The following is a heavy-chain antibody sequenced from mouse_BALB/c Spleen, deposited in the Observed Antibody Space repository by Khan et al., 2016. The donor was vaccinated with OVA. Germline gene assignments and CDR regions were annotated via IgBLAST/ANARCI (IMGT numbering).Heavy chain of an antibody. J-gene: IGHJ2*01. CDR1: GYSITSGYA. Sequence: EVQLQESGPGLVKPSQSLSLTCTVTGYSITSGYAWNWIRQFPGNKLEWMGYISYSGVTSYTPSLKSRISITRDTSKNQFFLQLNSVTTRDTATNCWSRGNYDGYYFDYWGQGTTLTVSS. V-gene: IGHV3-2*02. CDR2: ISYSGVT. D-gene: IGHD2-4*01. CDR3: SRGNYDGYYFDY.